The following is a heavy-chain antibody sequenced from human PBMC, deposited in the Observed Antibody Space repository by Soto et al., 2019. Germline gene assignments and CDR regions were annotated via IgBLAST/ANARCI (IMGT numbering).Heavy chain of an antibody. CDR3: LREFSGGHFDY. CDR2: INCSGGGT. J-gene: IGHJ4*02. V-gene: IGHV1-46*01. CDR1: GYTFTNYY. Sequence: QVQLVQSGAEVKKPGASVKVSCKASGYTFTNYYMHWVRQAPGQGLEWVGIINCSGGGTNYAQKVRGIVTMTRVTPTGTVYIELSSLGSEDTAVYYCLREFSGGHFDYWGQGTLVTVSS. D-gene: IGHD3-10*01.